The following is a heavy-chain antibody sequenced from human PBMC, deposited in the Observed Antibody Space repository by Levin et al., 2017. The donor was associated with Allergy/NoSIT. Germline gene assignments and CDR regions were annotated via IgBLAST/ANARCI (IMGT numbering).Heavy chain of an antibody. D-gene: IGHD3-10*01. CDR3: ARASPLWFGELLFWRDYYDYMDV. V-gene: IGHV4-34*01. CDR2: INHSGST. Sequence: PSETLSLTCAVYGGSFSGYYWSWIRQPPGKGLEWIGEINHSGSTNYNPSLKSRVTISVDTSKNQFSLKLSSVTAADTAVYYCARASPLWFGELLFWRDYYDYMDVWGKGTTVTVSS. J-gene: IGHJ6*03. CDR1: GGSFSGYY.